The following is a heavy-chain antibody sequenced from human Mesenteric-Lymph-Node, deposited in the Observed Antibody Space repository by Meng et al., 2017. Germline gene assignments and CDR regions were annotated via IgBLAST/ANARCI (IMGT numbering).Heavy chain of an antibody. CDR1: GFTFSSYW. V-gene: IGHV3-7*01. J-gene: IGHJ3*02. Sequence: GGSLRLSCAASGFTFSSYWMSWVRQAPGKGLEWVANIKQDGSEKYYVDSVKGRFTISRDNAKNSLYLQMNSLRAEDTAVYYCARVRPAITMIVVVIPGEVAFDIWGQGTMVTFSS. D-gene: IGHD3-22*01. CDR2: IKQDGSEK. CDR3: ARVRPAITMIVVVIPGEVAFDI.